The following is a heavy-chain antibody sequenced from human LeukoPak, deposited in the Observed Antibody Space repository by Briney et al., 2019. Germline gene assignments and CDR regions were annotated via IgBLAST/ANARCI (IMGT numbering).Heavy chain of an antibody. CDR2: IYYSGGNT. CDR1: GFSFSTHA. Sequence: GSLRLSYAASGFSFSTHAMSWVRQAPGKGLEWVSTIYYSGGNTYSADSVKGRFTISRDNAKNMLYLQMNSLRAEDTAIYYCAKDQGQAVVPRRFDYWGQGTLVTVSS. J-gene: IGHJ4*02. CDR3: AKDQGQAVVPRRFDY. D-gene: IGHD4-23*01. V-gene: IGHV3-23*01.